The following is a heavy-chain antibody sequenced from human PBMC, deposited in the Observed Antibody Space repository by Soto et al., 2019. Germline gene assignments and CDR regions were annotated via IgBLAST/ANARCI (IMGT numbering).Heavy chain of an antibody. CDR3: ASSADDYYYYGMDV. J-gene: IGHJ6*02. Sequence: SETLSLTCTVSGGSISSYYWSWIRQPAGKGLEWIGRIYTSGSTNYNPSLKSRVTISVDTSKNQFSLKLSSVTAADTAVYYCASSADDYYYYGMDVWGQGTTVTVSS. V-gene: IGHV4-4*07. CDR2: IYTSGST. CDR1: GGSISSYY.